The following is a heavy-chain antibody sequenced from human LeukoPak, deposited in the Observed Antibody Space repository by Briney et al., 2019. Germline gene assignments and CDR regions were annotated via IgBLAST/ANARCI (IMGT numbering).Heavy chain of an antibody. D-gene: IGHD3-9*01. CDR2: INHSGST. CDR3: ATCRLASTGYNYYYYHGMDV. J-gene: IGHJ6*02. V-gene: IGHV4-34*01. Sequence: SETLSLTCAVYGESFSDYYWTWIRRPPGKWLEWIGEINHSGSTNYNPSLKSRVTISVDTSKNQFSLKLTSVTAADTAVYYCATCRLASTGYNYYYYHGMDVWGHGTTVSVSS. CDR1: GESFSDYY.